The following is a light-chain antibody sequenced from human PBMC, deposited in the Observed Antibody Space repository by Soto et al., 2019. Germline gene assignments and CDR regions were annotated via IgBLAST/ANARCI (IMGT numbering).Light chain of an antibody. V-gene: IGKV3-20*01. CDR2: GAS. J-gene: IGKJ4*01. Sequence: EIVLTQSPGTLSLSPGERATLSCRASQSVSSSYLAWYQQKPGQAPRLLIYGASSRATGIPDRFSGSGSGRDFTLTISRLEPEDFAVYYCHQYGSSPRPFGGGTKVEIK. CDR1: QSVSSSY. CDR3: HQYGSSPRP.